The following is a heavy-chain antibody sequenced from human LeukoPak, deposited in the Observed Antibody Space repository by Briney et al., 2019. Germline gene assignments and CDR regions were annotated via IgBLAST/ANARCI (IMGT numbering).Heavy chain of an antibody. J-gene: IGHJ4*02. CDR2: IKQDGNEK. CDR1: GFTFSTYW. V-gene: IGHV3-7*01. Sequence: GGSLRLSCAASGFTFSTYWMSWVRQAPGKGLEWVANIKQDGNEKYYVDSVKGRFTISRDNAKKSLYLQMNSLRVEDTAVYYCARDAVSGGGHDYWGQGTLVTVSS. CDR3: ARDAVSGGGHDY. D-gene: IGHD3-10*01.